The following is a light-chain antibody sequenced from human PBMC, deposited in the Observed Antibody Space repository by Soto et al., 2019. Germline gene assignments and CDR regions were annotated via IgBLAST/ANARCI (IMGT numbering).Light chain of an antibody. V-gene: IGKV1-6*02. Sequence: AIEMTQSPSSLSASVGDRVTITCRASHYIRYDLGWYQQKPGKAPKVLIQAASSLQSGVPSRFSGSGSGTDFTLTISSLQPEDFATYFCLQDYTYPLTFGGGTKVEIK. J-gene: IGKJ4*01. CDR2: AAS. CDR1: HYIRYD. CDR3: LQDYTYPLT.